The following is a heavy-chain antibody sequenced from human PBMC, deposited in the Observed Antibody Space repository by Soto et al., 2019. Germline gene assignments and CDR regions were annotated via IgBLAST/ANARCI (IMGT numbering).Heavy chain of an antibody. CDR2: INHSGST. J-gene: IGHJ6*02. CDR1: GGSFSGHY. V-gene: IGHV4-34*01. CDR3: ARGRRYCSSTSGYLYYYYYYGIDV. Sequence: QVQLQQWGAGLLKPSETLSLTCAVYGGSFSGHYWSWIRQPPRKGLEWMGEINHSGSTNYNPSLKSRVTISVDTSKNQFALKLSSVTAADTAVYYCARGRRYCSSTSGYLYYYYYYGIDVWGQGTTVTVSS. D-gene: IGHD2-2*01.